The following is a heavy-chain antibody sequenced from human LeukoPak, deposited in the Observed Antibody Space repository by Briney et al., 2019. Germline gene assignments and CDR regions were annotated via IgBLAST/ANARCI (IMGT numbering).Heavy chain of an antibody. Sequence: GGSLRLSCAASGFTFSSYSMNWVRQAPGKGLEWVSSISSSGDYMYYADSLRGRFTISRDNAKNSLHLQMNSLRAEDTAVYYCARDDGSYSRSPGFDYWGQGNLVTVSS. CDR1: GFTFSSYS. V-gene: IGHV3-21*01. CDR3: ARDDGSYSRSPGFDY. D-gene: IGHD1-26*01. J-gene: IGHJ4*02. CDR2: ISSSGDYM.